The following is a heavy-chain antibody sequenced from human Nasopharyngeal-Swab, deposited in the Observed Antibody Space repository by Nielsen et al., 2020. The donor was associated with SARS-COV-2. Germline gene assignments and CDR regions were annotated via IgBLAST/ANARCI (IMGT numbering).Heavy chain of an antibody. V-gene: IGHV4-34*01. D-gene: IGHD2-2*01. J-gene: IGHJ6*03. CDR3: ARGLSGIVPGPILGLGPYYSYYYMDV. CDR1: GGSFSASY. Sequence: SETLSLTCAVYGGSFSASYWGWIRQPPGKGLEWIGEINDGGSTNYNPSLKSRVTISVDTSKNQFSLKLSSVTAADTAVYYCARGLSGIVPGPILGLGPYYSYYYMDVWGKGTTVTVSS. CDR2: INDGGST.